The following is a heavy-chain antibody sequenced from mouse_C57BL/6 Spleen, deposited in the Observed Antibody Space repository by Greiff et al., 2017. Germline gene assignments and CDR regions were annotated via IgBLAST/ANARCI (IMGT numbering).Heavy chain of an antibody. J-gene: IGHJ4*01. CDR2: IDPSYSYT. Sequence: VQLQQPGAELVRPGTSVKLSCKASGYTFTSYWMHWVKQRPGQGLEWIGVIDPSYSYTNYNQKFKGKATLTVDTSSSTAYMQLSSLTSEDSAVYYCARHRAMDYWGQGTSVTVSS. CDR3: ARHRAMDY. CDR1: GYTFTSYW. D-gene: IGHD3-1*01. V-gene: IGHV1-59*01.